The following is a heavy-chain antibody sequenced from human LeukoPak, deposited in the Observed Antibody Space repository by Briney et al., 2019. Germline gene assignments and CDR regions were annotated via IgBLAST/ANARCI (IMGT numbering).Heavy chain of an antibody. J-gene: IGHJ4*02. CDR1: GYTFTNYA. CDR2: ISAYNGNT. CDR3: ARDQERWLQFQDY. D-gene: IGHD5-24*01. Sequence: ASVKVSCKASGYTFTNYAISWVRQAPGQGLEWVGWISAYNGNTNYPQKLQGRVTMTTDTSTSTAYMELRSLRSDDTAVYYCARDQERWLQFQDYWGQGTLVTVSS. V-gene: IGHV1-18*01.